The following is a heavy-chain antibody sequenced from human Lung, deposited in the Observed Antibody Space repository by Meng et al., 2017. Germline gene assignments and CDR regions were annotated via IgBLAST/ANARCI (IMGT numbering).Heavy chain of an antibody. D-gene: IGHD1-26*01. Sequence: QGHLSASGLGPERPSDPLPLTLTVSGAPVSRGSHCRSWLRQPPGKGLEWIAYMDYSRRTNYSPSLKSRVTMSTDTSKNQLSLKLSPVTAADTAVYYCAGGPWELDFWGQGTLVTVSS. J-gene: IGHJ4*02. CDR3: AGGPWELDF. V-gene: IGHV4-61*01. CDR2: MDYSRRT. CDR1: GAPVSRGSHC.